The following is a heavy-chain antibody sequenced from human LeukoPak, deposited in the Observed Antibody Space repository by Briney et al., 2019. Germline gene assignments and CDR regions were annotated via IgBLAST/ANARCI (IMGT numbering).Heavy chain of an antibody. J-gene: IGHJ6*03. CDR1: EFTFVRYA. Sequence: GGSLRLSCAASEFTFVRYAMNWVRQAPGKGLEWVSYISSSSFKIGYADSVKGRFTISRDNSKNSLYLQMDSLRVEDTAVYYCVRDPSYGICWYYSMDVWGKGTTVTVSS. D-gene: IGHD6-13*01. CDR3: VRDPSYGICWYYSMDV. CDR2: ISSSSFKI. V-gene: IGHV3-48*04.